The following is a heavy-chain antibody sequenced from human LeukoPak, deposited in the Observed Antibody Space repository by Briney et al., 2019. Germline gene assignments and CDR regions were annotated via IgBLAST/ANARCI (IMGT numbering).Heavy chain of an antibody. CDR3: ARDLMMEGRYFYHYMDV. CDR2: INWNSGST. CDR1: GFTFDDYA. J-gene: IGHJ6*03. Sequence: PGKSLRLSCAASGFTFDDYAMHWVRQTPGKGLEWVSSINWNSGSTGYADSVKGRFTISRDKATNSLYLQMNSLRKEDTALYYCARDLMMEGRYFYHYMDVWGKGTTVTVSS. D-gene: IGHD2-8*01. V-gene: IGHV3-9*01.